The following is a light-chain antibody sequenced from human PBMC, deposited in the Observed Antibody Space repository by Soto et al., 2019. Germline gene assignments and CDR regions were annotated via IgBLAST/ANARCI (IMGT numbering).Light chain of an antibody. CDR1: QSVDIY. Sequence: EIVMTQSPASLSVYPGERATLSCRASQSVDIYLAWYQQRPGQAPRLLIYDTSIRAPGIPATFSGSGSGTEFTLTIISLQSADVAVYYCQQYKDWPPITFGGGTKVQIK. V-gene: IGKV3-15*01. CDR3: QQYKDWPPIT. CDR2: DTS. J-gene: IGKJ4*01.